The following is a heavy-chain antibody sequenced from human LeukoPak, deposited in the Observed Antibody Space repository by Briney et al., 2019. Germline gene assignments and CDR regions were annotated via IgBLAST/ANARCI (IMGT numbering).Heavy chain of an antibody. CDR2: INTNTGNP. D-gene: IGHD3-22*01. CDR1: GYTFTNYP. J-gene: IGHJ4*02. Sequence: ASVKVSCKASGYTFTNYPMNWVRQAPGQGLEWMGWINTNTGNPTYAQGFTERFVFSWDTSVNTAYLQINSLKPEDTAVYFCARATYYYDSSGYKDEYYFDYWGQGTLVTVSS. CDR3: ARATYYYDSSGYKDEYYFDY. V-gene: IGHV7-4-1*02.